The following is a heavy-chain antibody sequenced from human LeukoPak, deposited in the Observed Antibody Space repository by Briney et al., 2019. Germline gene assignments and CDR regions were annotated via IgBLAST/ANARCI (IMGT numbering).Heavy chain of an antibody. CDR3: ARHLFGSGYYPDY. Sequence: PSETLSLTCAVSGGSISSNSYYWGWIRQPPGKGLEWIGSIYYSGSTYYNPSLKSRVTISVDTSKNQFSLKLTSVTATDTAVYYCARHLFGSGYYPDYWGQGTLVTVSS. V-gene: IGHV4-39*01. J-gene: IGHJ4*02. CDR2: IYYSGST. CDR1: GGSISSNSYY. D-gene: IGHD3-22*01.